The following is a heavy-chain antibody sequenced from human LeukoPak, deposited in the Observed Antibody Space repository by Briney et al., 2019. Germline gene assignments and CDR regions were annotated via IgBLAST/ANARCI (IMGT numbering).Heavy chain of an antibody. CDR1: GFTFSSYA. V-gene: IGHV3-23*01. Sequence: PGGSLRLSCAASGFTFSSYAMSWVRQAPGKGLEWVSAISGSGGSTYYADSVKGRFTISRDNSKNTLYLQMNSLRAEDTAVYYCANGLYGSGSYLGYWGQGTLVTVSS. CDR3: ANGLYGSGSYLGY. CDR2: ISGSGGST. D-gene: IGHD3-10*01. J-gene: IGHJ4*02.